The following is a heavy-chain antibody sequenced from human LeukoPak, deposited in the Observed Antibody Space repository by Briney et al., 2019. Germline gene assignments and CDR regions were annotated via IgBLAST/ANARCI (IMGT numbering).Heavy chain of an antibody. CDR1: GGSICSGNYY. J-gene: IGHJ4*02. CDR3: ARYLSRGFYFDY. CDR2: INYSGST. Sequence: SETLSLTCTVSGGSICSGNYYWAWLRQPPGKGLEWIATINYSGSTYFNPSLKSRVTISVDTSKNQFSLELTSVTAADTAVFYCARYLSRGFYFDYWGQGTLVIVSS. V-gene: IGHV4-39*01.